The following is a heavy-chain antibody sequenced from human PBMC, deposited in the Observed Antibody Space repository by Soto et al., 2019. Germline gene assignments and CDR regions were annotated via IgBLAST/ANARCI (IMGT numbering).Heavy chain of an antibody. CDR1: GFSLSATGAG. J-gene: IGHJ4*02. V-gene: IGHV2-5*02. CDR2: IYWDDDT. Sequence: QITLKESGPTLVSPTQTLTLTCTFSGFSLSATGAGVAWIRQPPGKALAWLVLIYWDDDTFYSQSLKTRLTITKDTSKNQVVLTMTNLDPVDTATYYCAHCGPEGSFDSWGQGTLVTVSS. CDR3: AHCGPEGSFDS.